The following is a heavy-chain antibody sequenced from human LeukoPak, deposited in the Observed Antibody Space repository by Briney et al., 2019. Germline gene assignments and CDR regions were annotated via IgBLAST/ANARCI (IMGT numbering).Heavy chain of an antibody. V-gene: IGHV3-23*01. J-gene: IGHJ4*02. CDR3: AKCSVDWLLDYFDY. Sequence: GGSLRLSCAASGFTVSGNYMSWVRQAPGKGLEWVSAISGSGGSTYYADSVKGRFTISRDNSKNTLYLQMNSLRAEDTAVYYCAKCSVDWLLDYFDYWGQGTLVTVSS. D-gene: IGHD3-9*01. CDR2: ISGSGGST. CDR1: GFTVSGNY.